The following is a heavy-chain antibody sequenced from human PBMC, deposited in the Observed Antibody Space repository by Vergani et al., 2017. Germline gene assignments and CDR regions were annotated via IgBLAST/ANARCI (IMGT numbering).Heavy chain of an antibody. CDR3: AKDGPYSSSSYYYYMDV. CDR1: GFTFSSYG. J-gene: IGHJ6*03. V-gene: IGHV3-30*02. Sequence: VQLVESGGGLVKPGGSLRLSCAASGFTFSSYGMHWVRQAPGKGLEWVAFIRYDGSNKYYADSVKGRFTISRDNSKNTLYLQMNSLRAEDTALYYCAKDGPYSSSSYYYYMDVWGKGTTVTVSS. CDR2: IRYDGSNK. D-gene: IGHD6-6*01.